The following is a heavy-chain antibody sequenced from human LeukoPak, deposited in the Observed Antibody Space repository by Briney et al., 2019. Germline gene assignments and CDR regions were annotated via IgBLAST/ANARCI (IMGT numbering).Heavy chain of an antibody. J-gene: IGHJ4*02. CDR3: AKDQNDYVWGSYRYTEYYFDY. D-gene: IGHD3-16*02. CDR1: GFTFSSYS. CDR2: ISSSSSYI. Sequence: PGGSLRLSCAASGFTFSSYSMNWVPQTPGKGLEWGSSISSSSSYISYADSVKGRFTISRDNSKNTLYLQMTSLRAEDTAVYYCAKDQNDYVWGSYRYTEYYFDYWGQGTLVTVSS. V-gene: IGHV3-21*01.